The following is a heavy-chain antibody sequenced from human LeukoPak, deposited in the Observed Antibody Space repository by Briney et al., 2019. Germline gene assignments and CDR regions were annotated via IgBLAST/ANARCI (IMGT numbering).Heavy chain of an antibody. CDR2: IIPIFGTA. J-gene: IGHJ5*02. CDR1: GGTFSSYA. D-gene: IGHD3-22*01. Sequence: GASVKVSCKASGGTFSSYAISWVRQAPGQGLEWMGGIIPIFGTANYAQKFQGRVTITADESTSTAYMELSSLRSEDTAVYYCARALYYDSREFDPWGQGTLVTVSS. V-gene: IGHV1-69*01. CDR3: ARALYYDSREFDP.